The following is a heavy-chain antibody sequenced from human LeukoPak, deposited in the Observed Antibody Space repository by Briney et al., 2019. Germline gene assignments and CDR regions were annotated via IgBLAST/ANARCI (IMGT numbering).Heavy chain of an antibody. CDR2: IWYDGSNK. D-gene: IGHD6-13*01. CDR3: AREVLGIAAAGDFDY. J-gene: IGHJ4*02. V-gene: IGHV3-33*01. Sequence: GRSLRLSCAASGFTFSSYGMHWVRQAPGKGLEWVAVIWYDGSNKYYADSVKGRFTISGDNSKNTLYLQMNSLRAEDTAVYYCAREVLGIAAAGDFDYWGQGTLVTVSS. CDR1: GFTFSSYG.